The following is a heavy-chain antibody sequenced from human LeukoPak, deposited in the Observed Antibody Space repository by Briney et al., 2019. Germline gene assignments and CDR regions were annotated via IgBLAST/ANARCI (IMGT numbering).Heavy chain of an antibody. CDR2: IYYCGST. Sequence: PSETLSLTCTVSGGSISSYYWSWIRQPPGKGLEWLGYIYYCGSTNYNPSLKSRVTISVDTSKDQFSLKLSSVTAADTAVYYCARGGRKQYYYDSSGQSPYFDYWGQGTLVTVSS. CDR3: ARGGRKQYYYDSSGQSPYFDY. CDR1: GGSISSYY. V-gene: IGHV4-59*01. D-gene: IGHD3-22*01. J-gene: IGHJ4*02.